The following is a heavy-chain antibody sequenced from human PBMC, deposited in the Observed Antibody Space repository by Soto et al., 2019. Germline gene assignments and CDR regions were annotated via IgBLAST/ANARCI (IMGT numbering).Heavy chain of an antibody. J-gene: IGHJ4*02. Sequence: EVQLVETGGGLIQPGGSLRLSCAASGLIVSSNYMSWVRQAPGKGLEWVSIISGGGTTYYADSVKGRFTISRDNSKNTLYLQMTSLRGEDTGVYYCARGGGGSSLDYWGQGTLVTVSS. CDR1: GLIVSSNY. V-gene: IGHV3-53*02. D-gene: IGHD2-2*01. CDR3: ARGGGGSSLDY. CDR2: ISGGGTT.